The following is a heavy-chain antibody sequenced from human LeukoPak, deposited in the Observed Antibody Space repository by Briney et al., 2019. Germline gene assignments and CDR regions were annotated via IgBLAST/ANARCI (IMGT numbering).Heavy chain of an antibody. D-gene: IGHD3-22*01. CDR2: ISAYNGNT. CDR3: ARGWYYDSSGPPKPPKXGWFDP. J-gene: IGHJ5*02. CDR1: GYTFTSYG. Sequence: ASVKVSCKASGYTFTSYGISWVRQAPGQGLEWMGWISAYNGNTNYAQKLQGRVTMTTDTSTSTAYMELRSLRSDDTAVYYCARGWYYDSSGPPKPPKXGWFDPWGQGTLVTVSS. V-gene: IGHV1-18*01.